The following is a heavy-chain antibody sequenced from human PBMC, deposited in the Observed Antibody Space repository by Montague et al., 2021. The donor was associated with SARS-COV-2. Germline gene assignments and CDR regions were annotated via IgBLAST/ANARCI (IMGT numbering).Heavy chain of an antibody. CDR2: IDYSEST. D-gene: IGHD6-19*01. Sequence: SETLSLTCSVYGASLKKSYWRLTRHPPGNALEWMGYIDYSESTNYKPSPRSRLTLSVDTSSNPFSLKLNSLTSADLVVYYCARIHSSGWAYFFDYWGQGTLVGVSS. J-gene: IGHJ4*02. V-gene: IGHV4-59*01. CDR3: ARIHSSGWAYFFDY. CDR1: GASLKKSY.